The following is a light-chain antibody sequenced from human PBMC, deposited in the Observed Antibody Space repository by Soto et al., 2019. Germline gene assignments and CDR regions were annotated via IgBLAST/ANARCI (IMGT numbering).Light chain of an antibody. J-gene: IGKJ5*01. V-gene: IGKV3-15*01. CDR2: GAS. CDR3: QQYKNWPPIT. Sequence: ETVMTQSPATLSVSPGEGATLSCRASQSVSSSLAWYQQKPGQAPRLLIYGASTRATGTPARFSGSGSGTEFTLTISSLQSEDFAVYFCQQYKNWPPITFGQGTRLEI. CDR1: QSVSSS.